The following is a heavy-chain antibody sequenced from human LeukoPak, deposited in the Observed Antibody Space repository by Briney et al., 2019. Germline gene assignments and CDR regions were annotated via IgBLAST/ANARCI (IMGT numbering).Heavy chain of an antibody. CDR1: GGSISSYW. CDR3: ARYDTSSGDYSDY. J-gene: IGHJ4*02. V-gene: IGHV4-59*08. D-gene: IGHD6-6*01. Sequence: SETLSLTCTVSGGSISSYWWSWIRQPPGKGLEWIGYIYYGGSTNYNPSLKSRVTISIDTSKNQYSLKLSSVTAADTAMYYCARYDTSSGDYSDYWGQGTLATVSS. CDR2: IYYGGST.